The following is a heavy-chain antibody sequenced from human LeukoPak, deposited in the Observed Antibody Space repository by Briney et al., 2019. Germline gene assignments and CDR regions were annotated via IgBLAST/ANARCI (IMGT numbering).Heavy chain of an antibody. Sequence: GGSLRLSCAASGFTFSNYGMSWVRQAPGKGLEWVSVISGSDGNTDYADSVKGRFTISRDNSNNTLYLQMNSLRAEDTAVYYCAKDGSYYNFDSWGQGTLVTVSS. J-gene: IGHJ4*02. CDR2: ISGSDGNT. CDR3: AKDGSYYNFDS. D-gene: IGHD1-26*01. CDR1: GFTFSNYG. V-gene: IGHV3-23*01.